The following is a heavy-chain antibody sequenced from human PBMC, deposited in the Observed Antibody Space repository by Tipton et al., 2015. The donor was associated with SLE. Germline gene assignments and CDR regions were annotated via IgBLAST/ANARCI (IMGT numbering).Heavy chain of an antibody. CDR2: IYYSGST. CDR3: ARDALKGMDV. V-gene: IGHV4-59*01. J-gene: IGHJ6*02. Sequence: TLSLTCAVYGGSFSGYYWSWIRQPPGKGLEWIGYIYYSGSTNYNPSLKSRVTISVDTSKNQFSLKLSSVTAADTAVYYCARDALKGMDVWGQGTTVTVSS. CDR1: GGSFSGYY.